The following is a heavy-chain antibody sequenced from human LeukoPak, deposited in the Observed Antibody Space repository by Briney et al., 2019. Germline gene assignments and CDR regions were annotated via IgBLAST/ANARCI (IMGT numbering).Heavy chain of an antibody. CDR2: ISSSSSYI. D-gene: IGHD5-18*01. CDR3: ARVISGYRYTVDF. Sequence: GGSLRLSCAASGFTFSSYSMNWVRQAPGKGLEWVSSISSSSSYIFYADSVKGRFTISRDNAKNSLYLQMNSLRAEDTAVYYCARVISGYRYTVDFWGQGTLVTVSS. J-gene: IGHJ4*02. CDR1: GFTFSSYS. V-gene: IGHV3-21*01.